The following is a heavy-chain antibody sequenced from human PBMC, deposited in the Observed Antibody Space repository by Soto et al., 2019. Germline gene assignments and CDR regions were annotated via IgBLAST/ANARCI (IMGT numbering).Heavy chain of an antibody. D-gene: IGHD4-17*01. CDR2: FSAYNGNT. CDR3: ARVMYGAPGY. V-gene: IGHV1-18*01. CDR1: GYTFTSYG. Sequence: QVQLVQSGAEVKKPGASVKVSCKASGYTFTSYGISWLRQAPGQALEWMGWFSAYNGNTNYAQKLQGRVTSTTDTSTTTAHRELRSLTSDDTAVYYSARVMYGAPGYWGQGTLVTVSS. J-gene: IGHJ4*02.